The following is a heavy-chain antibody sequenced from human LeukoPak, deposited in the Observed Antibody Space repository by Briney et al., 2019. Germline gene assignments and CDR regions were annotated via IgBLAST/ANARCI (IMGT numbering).Heavy chain of an antibody. CDR2: IYYSGST. V-gene: IGHV4-59*08. Sequence: SETLSLTCTVSGGSISSYYWSWIRQPPGKGLEWIGYIYYSGSTIYNPSLKSRVTISGDTSKNQFSLKLSSVTAADTAVYYCARHKESSGWYYFDYWGQGTLVIVSS. CDR1: GGSISSYY. J-gene: IGHJ4*02. D-gene: IGHD6-19*01. CDR3: ARHKESSGWYYFDY.